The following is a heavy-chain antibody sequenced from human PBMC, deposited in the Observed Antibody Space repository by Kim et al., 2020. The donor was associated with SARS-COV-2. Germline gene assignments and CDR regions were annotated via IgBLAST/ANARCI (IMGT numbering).Heavy chain of an antibody. J-gene: IGHJ5*02. CDR1: GFTFSSYE. Sequence: GGSLRLSCPASGFTFSSYEMNWVRQAPGKGLEWVSYISSSGTTIDYADSVKGRFTTSRDNAKNSLFLQMNILRAEDTAVYYCARESGSRDWFDPWGQGTLVTVSS. CDR3: ARESGSRDWFDP. V-gene: IGHV3-48*03. D-gene: IGHD3-10*01. CDR2: ISSSGTTI.